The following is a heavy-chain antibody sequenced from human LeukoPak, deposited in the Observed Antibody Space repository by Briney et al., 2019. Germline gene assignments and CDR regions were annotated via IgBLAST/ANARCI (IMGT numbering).Heavy chain of an antibody. J-gene: IGHJ4*02. CDR1: GFTFSSYA. CDR2: ISGSGGST. V-gene: IGHV3-23*01. CDR3: AKDRAPYYYDSCGFGY. D-gene: IGHD3-22*01. Sequence: GGSLRLSCAASGFTFSSYAMSWVRQAPGKGLEWVSAISGSGGSTYYADSVKGRFTIARDNSKNTLYLQMNNLRAEDTAVYYCAKDRAPYYYDSCGFGYWGQGTLVTVSS.